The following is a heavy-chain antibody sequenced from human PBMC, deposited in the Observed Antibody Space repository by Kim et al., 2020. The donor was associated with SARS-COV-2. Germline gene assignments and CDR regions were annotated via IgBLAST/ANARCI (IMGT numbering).Heavy chain of an antibody. J-gene: IGHJ2*01. Sequence: GGSLRLSCAASGFTFSSYSMHWVRQAPGKGLEWVSSISSSSSYIYYADSVKGRFTVSRDNAKNSLYLQMNSRRAEDTAVYYCASHYYGGPTHWYFDLWGRSALGTASS. D-gene: IGHD4-17*01. CDR2: ISSSSSYI. V-gene: IGHV3-21*01. CDR1: GFTFSSYS. CDR3: ASHYYGGPTHWYFDL.